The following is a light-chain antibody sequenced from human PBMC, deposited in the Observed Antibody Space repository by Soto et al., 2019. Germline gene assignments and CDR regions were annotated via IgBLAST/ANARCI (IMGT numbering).Light chain of an antibody. V-gene: IGKV3-20*01. CDR1: QSVSSSY. CDR3: QHYGSAPQVT. J-gene: IGKJ3*01. CDR2: GAS. Sequence: EIVLTQSPGTLSLSPGERATLSCRASQSVSSSYLAWYQQKPGQAPRLLIYGASSRATGIPDRFSGSGSGTDFTLTIGRLEPEDFAVYYCQHYGSAPQVTFCPGTKVDIK.